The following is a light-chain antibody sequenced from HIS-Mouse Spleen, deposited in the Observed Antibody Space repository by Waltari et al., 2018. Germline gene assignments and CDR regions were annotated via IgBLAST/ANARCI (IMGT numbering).Light chain of an antibody. V-gene: IGLV2-11*01. Sequence: QSALTQPRSVSGSPGQSVTISCTGTSSDVGGYHYVSWYPQHPGKAPKLMIYDVSKRPSGVPDRFSGSKSGNTASLTISGLQAEDEADYYCCSYAGSYTRVFGGGTKL. CDR1: SSDVGGYHY. CDR3: CSYAGSYTRV. CDR2: DVS. J-gene: IGLJ3*02.